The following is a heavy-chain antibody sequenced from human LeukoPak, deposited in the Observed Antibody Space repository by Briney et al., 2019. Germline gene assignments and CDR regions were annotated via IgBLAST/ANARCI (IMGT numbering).Heavy chain of an antibody. CDR3: TTSPTLRFLEWLSDY. J-gene: IGHJ4*02. CDR1: GFTFSNAW. Sequence: PGGSLRLSCAASGFTFSNAWMSWVRQAPGKGLEWVGRIKSKTDGGTTDYAAPVKGRFTISRDDSKNTLYLQMNSLKTEGTAVYYCTTSPTLRFLEWLSDYWGQGTLVTVSS. CDR2: IKSKTDGGTT. D-gene: IGHD3-3*01. V-gene: IGHV3-15*01.